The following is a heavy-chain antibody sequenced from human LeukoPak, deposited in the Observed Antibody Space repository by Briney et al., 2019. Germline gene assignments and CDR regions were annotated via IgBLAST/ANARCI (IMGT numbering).Heavy chain of an antibody. J-gene: IGHJ4*02. CDR3: ARRDIVVVPAAMGGGYFDY. D-gene: IGHD2-2*01. CDR2: IYYSGST. V-gene: IGHV4-39*01. Sequence: PSETLSLTCTVSGGSISSSSYYWGWIRQPPGKGLEWIGSIYYSGSTYYNPSLKNRVTISVDTSKNQFSLKLSSVTAADTAVYYCARRDIVVVPAAMGGGYFDYWGQGTLVTVSS. CDR1: GGSISSSSYY.